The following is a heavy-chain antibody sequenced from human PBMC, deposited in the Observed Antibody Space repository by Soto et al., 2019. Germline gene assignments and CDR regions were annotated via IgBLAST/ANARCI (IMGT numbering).Heavy chain of an antibody. D-gene: IGHD2-8*01. J-gene: IGHJ4*02. CDR2: IYYSGST. CDR3: ARAGQPLNLEDY. CDR1: GGSISSYY. V-gene: IGHV4-59*01. Sequence: SETLSLTCTVSGGSISSYYWSWIRQPPGKGLEWIGYIYYSGSTNYNPSLKSRVTISVDTSKNQFSLKLSSVTAADTAVYYCARAGQPLNLEDYWGQGTLVTVSS.